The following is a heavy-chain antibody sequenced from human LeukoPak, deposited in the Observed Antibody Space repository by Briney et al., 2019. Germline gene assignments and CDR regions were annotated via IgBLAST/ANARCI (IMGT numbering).Heavy chain of an antibody. J-gene: IGHJ3*01. CDR2: ISASGGST. CDR3: VAWGNSGNS. Sequence: GGSLRLSCAASGLTFSSYAMTWVRQAPGKGLEWVSAISASGGSTYYADSVKGRSTISRDNSKNTLYLQMNGLRAEDTAVYYCVAWGNSGNSWGQGTMVIVSS. V-gene: IGHV3-23*01. D-gene: IGHD1-26*01. CDR1: GLTFSSYA.